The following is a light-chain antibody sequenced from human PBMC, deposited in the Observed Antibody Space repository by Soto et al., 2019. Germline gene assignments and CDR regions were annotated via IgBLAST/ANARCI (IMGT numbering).Light chain of an antibody. J-gene: IGKJ1*01. CDR1: QSISRY. CDR2: GAS. Sequence: IVLTQSPGTLSLSLGERATLSCRASQSISRYLAWYQQKPGQGPRLLIYGASSRATGTPDRFSGSGSGTDFTLTINRLEPEDFALYYCQQYGSSPPTFGQGTKVDNK. CDR3: QQYGSSPPT. V-gene: IGKV3-20*01.